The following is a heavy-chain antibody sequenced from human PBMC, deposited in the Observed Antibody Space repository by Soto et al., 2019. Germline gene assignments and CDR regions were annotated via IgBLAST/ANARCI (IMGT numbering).Heavy chain of an antibody. Sequence: PSETLSLTCAVYGGSFSGYYWSWILQPPWKGLEWIGEINHSGSTNYNPSLKSRVTISVDTSKNQFSLKLSSVTAADTAVYYCARAPGSSGWYGGANWYYGMDVWGQGTTVTVSS. V-gene: IGHV4-34*01. J-gene: IGHJ6*02. CDR2: INHSGST. CDR3: ARAPGSSGWYGGANWYYGMDV. D-gene: IGHD6-19*01. CDR1: GGSFSGYY.